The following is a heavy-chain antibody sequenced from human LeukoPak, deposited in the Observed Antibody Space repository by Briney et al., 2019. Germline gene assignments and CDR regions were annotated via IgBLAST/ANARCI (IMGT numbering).Heavy chain of an antibody. V-gene: IGHV1-2*06. J-gene: IGHJ5*02. CDR1: GYTFTGYY. CDR2: INPNSGGT. CDR3: ARGGLGYCSSTSCSTRRWFDP. Sequence: ASVKVSCKASGYTFTGYYMHWVRQAPGQGPEWMGRINPNSGGTNYAQKFQGRVTMTRDTSISTAYMELSRLRSDDTAVYYCARGGLGYCSSTSCSTRRWFDPWGQGTLVTVSS. D-gene: IGHD2-2*01.